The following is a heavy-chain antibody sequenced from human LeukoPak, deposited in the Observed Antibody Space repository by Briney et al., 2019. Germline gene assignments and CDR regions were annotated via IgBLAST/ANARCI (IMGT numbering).Heavy chain of an antibody. Sequence: ASVKVSCKASGYTFTGYYMHWVRQAPGQGLECIGRINPNSGGTNYAQKFQGRVTMTRDTSISTAYMELSRLRSDDTAVYYCARVLKQQGSSAFDIWGQGTMVTVSS. CDR1: GYTFTGYY. CDR3: ARVLKQQGSSAFDI. J-gene: IGHJ3*02. D-gene: IGHD6-13*01. V-gene: IGHV1-2*06. CDR2: INPNSGGT.